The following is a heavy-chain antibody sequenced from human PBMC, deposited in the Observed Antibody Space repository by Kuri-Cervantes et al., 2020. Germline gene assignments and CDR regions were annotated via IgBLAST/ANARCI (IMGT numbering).Heavy chain of an antibody. J-gene: IGHJ2*01. CDR3: ARDPSWYFDL. V-gene: IGHV4-4*07. Sequence: SETLSLTCAVYGGSFSGYYWSWIRQPAGKGLEWIGRIYTSGSTNYNPSLKSRVTISVDTSKNQFSLKLSSVTAADTAVYYCARDPSWYFDLWGRGTLVTVSS. CDR2: IYTSGST. CDR1: GGSFSGYY.